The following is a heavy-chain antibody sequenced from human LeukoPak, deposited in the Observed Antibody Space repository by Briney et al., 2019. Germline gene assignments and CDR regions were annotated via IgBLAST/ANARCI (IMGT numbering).Heavy chain of an antibody. J-gene: IGHJ4*02. Sequence: SVKVSCKASGGTFSSYAISWVRQAPGQGLEWMGGIILIFGTANYAQKFQGRVTITADESTSTAYMELSSLRSEDTAVYYCAREGEDTAMVTLVYWGQGTLVTVSS. D-gene: IGHD5-18*01. CDR2: IILIFGTA. V-gene: IGHV1-69*01. CDR3: AREGEDTAMVTLVY. CDR1: GGTFSSYA.